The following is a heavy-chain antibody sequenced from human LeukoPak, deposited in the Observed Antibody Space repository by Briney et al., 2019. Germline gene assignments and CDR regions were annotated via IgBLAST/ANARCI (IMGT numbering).Heavy chain of an antibody. CDR1: GYMFTNYG. CDR3: ARDGPDYGDYVNFDY. D-gene: IGHD4-17*01. Sequence: ASVKVSCKASGYMFTNYGISWVRQAHGQGLEWMGWISDYNGKTNYAQKLQGRVTMTTDTSTSIAYMELRSLKSDDTAVYYCARDGPDYGDYVNFDYWGQGTLVTVSS. J-gene: IGHJ4*02. CDR2: ISDYNGKT. V-gene: IGHV1-18*04.